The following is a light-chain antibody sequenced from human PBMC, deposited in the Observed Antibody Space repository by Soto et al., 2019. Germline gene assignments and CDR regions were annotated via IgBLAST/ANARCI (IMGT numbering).Light chain of an antibody. CDR2: GNN. V-gene: IGLV1-40*01. CDR1: SSNIGAGYD. Sequence: QSVLTQPPSVSGAPGQRVTISCTGSSSNIGAGYDVHWYQQLPGTAPKLLIYGNNNRPSGVPDRFSGSKYGASGSLAITGLQAEDEAHYYCCSYVGVRSFVFGGGTKVTVL. CDR3: CSYVGVRSFV. J-gene: IGLJ2*01.